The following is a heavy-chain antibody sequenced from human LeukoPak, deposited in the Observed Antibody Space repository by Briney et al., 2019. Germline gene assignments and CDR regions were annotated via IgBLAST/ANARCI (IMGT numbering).Heavy chain of an antibody. CDR1: GFTFSSYA. V-gene: IGHV3-23*01. J-gene: IGHJ6*03. CDR2: ISGSGGST. Sequence: GGSLRLSCAASGFTFSSYAMSWVRQAPGKGLEWVSAISGSGGSTYYADSVKGRFTISRDNSKNTLYLQMNSLRAEDTAVYYCAKGAVYGGYYYYYYMDVWGKGTTATVSS. D-gene: IGHD2-8*01. CDR3: AKGAVYGGYYYYYYMDV.